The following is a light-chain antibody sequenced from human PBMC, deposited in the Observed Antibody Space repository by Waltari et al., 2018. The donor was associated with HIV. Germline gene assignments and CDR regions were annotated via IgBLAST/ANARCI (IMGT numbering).Light chain of an antibody. CDR1: NIGSKS. V-gene: IGLV3-21*02. J-gene: IGLJ3*02. CDR3: HVWDSDTKHVL. CDR2: DGS. Sequence: SYVLTQPPSVSVAPGQTAPINCGAHNIGSKSVPWYQQNAGQSPVLVVYDGSGRPSGTPERISGSKFGNTATLTISGVEAGDEADYYCHVWDSDTKHVLFGGGTKLTVL.